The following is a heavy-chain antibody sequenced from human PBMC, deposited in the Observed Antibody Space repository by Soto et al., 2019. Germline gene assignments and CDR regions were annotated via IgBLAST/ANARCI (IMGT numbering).Heavy chain of an antibody. CDR2: ISGSGGST. V-gene: IGHV3-23*01. J-gene: IGHJ2*01. Sequence: EVQLLGSGGGLVQPGGSLRLSCAASGFTFSSYAMSWVRQAPGKGLEWVSAISGSGGSTYYADSVKGRFTISRDNSKNTLYLQMTSLRVEDTAVYYCSKDESRRNRRYFYLWGRGTLVTVSS. D-gene: IGHD4-4*01. CDR3: SKDESRRNRRYFYL. CDR1: GFTFSSYA.